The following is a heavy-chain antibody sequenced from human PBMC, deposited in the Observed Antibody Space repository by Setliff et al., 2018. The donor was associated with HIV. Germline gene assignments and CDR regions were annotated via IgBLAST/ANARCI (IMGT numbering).Heavy chain of an antibody. D-gene: IGHD6-19*01. J-gene: IGHJ4*02. CDR3: ARDAVAGYFDY. CDR2: ILYSGST. Sequence: TSETLSLTCTVSGGSIRSYYWSWIRQPPGKGLEWIGYILYSGSTNYNPSLKSQVTMSVDTSKNQFSLKLSSVTAADTAVYYCARDAVAGYFDYWGQGTLVTVSS. V-gene: IGHV4-59*01. CDR1: GGSIRSYY.